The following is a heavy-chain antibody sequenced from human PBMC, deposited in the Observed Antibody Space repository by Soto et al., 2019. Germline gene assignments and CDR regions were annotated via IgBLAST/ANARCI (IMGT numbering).Heavy chain of an antibody. CDR1: GGTFSSYG. V-gene: IGHV1-69*13. J-gene: IGHJ6*02. D-gene: IGHD6-19*01. Sequence: SVKVSCKASGGTFSSYGISWVRQAPGQGLEWMGGIIPIFGTSNYAQKFQGRVTITADESTSTAYMELSSLRSEDTALYYCARWAYRGSGWSNYYYYYGMDLWGQGTTVTVSS. CDR3: ARWAYRGSGWSNYYYYYGMDL. CDR2: IIPIFGTS.